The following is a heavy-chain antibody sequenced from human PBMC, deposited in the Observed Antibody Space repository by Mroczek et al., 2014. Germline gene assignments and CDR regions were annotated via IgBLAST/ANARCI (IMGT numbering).Heavy chain of an antibody. Sequence: QVQLVQSGGGVVQPGRSLRLSCAASGFTFSSYGMHWVRQAPGKGLEWVAVISYDGSNKYYADSVKGRFTISRDNSKNTLYLQMNSLRAEDTAVYYCAKGSGNSPVRYWGQGTLVTVSS. CDR3: AKGSGNSPVRY. V-gene: IGHV3-30*18. CDR2: ISYDGSNK. J-gene: IGHJ4*02. CDR1: GFTFSSYG. D-gene: IGHD4-23*01.